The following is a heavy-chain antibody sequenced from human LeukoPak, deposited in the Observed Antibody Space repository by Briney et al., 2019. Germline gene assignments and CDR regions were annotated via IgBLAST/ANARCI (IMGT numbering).Heavy chain of an antibody. D-gene: IGHD3-22*01. CDR2: ISSRSNTI. J-gene: IGHJ4*02. CDR3: ARDHYYYDSSGYYYYFDY. CDR1: GFTFSTYS. Sequence: GGSLRLSCAVSGFTFSTYSMNWVRQAPGKGLEWVSYISSRSNTIYYADSVKGRFTISRDNAKTSLYLQMNSLRDEDTAVYYCARDHYYYDSSGYYYYFDYWGQGTLVTVSS. V-gene: IGHV3-48*02.